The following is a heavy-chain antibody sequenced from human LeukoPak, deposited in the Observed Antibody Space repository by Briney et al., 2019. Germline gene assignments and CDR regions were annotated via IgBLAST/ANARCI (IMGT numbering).Heavy chain of an antibody. V-gene: IGHV1-18*01. CDR1: GYTFTSYG. CDR3: ARCGSTSGGSCYSGY. Sequence: ASVKVSCKASGYTFTSYGISWVRQAPGQGLERMGWISAYNGNTNYAQKLQGRVTMTTDTSTSTAYMELRSLRPDDTAVYYCARCGSTSGGSCYSGYWGQGTLVTVSS. D-gene: IGHD2-15*01. CDR2: ISAYNGNT. J-gene: IGHJ4*02.